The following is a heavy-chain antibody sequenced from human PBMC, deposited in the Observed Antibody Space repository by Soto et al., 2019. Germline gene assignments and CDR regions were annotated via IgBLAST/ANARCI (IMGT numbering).Heavy chain of an antibody. CDR1: GFTFSSYA. V-gene: IGHV3-30-3*01. J-gene: IGHJ4*02. CDR2: ISYDGSNK. CDR3: ATWSGIAVAGIGRNGKDY. Sequence: QVQLVESGGGVVQPGRSLRLSCAASGFTFSSYAMHWVRQAPGKGLEWVAVISYDGSNKYYADSVKGRFTISRDNSKNTLYLQMNSLGAEDTAVYYCATWSGIAVAGIGRNGKDYWGQGTLVTVSS. D-gene: IGHD6-19*01.